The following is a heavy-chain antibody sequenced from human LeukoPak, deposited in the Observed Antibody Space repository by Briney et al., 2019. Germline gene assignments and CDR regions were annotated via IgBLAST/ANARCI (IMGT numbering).Heavy chain of an antibody. Sequence: SETLSLTCAVSGGSFSGYYWSWIRQPPGKGLEWIGEINHSGSTNYNPSLKSRVTTSADTSKKHFSLKLSSVTAADTAVYYCARRGYDSSGYLSYYFDFWGQGTLVTVSS. D-gene: IGHD3-22*01. CDR3: ARRGYDSSGYLSYYFDF. CDR2: INHSGST. J-gene: IGHJ4*02. CDR1: GGSFSGYY. V-gene: IGHV4-34*01.